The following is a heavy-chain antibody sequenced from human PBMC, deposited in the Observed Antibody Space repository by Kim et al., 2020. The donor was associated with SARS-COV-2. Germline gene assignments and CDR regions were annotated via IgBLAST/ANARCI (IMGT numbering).Heavy chain of an antibody. D-gene: IGHD3-10*01. CDR2: IYPGDSDT. J-gene: IGHJ6*02. CDR3: ARHTPSGSGTGYYGMNV. Sequence: GESLKISCKGSGYNFTTSWIGWVRQMPGKGLEWMGIIYPGDSDTKYSPSFQGQVTISADRSISTAYLQWSSLKASDSAMYYCARHTPSGSGTGYYGMNVWGQGTSVTVSS. CDR1: GYNFTTSW. V-gene: IGHV5-51*01.